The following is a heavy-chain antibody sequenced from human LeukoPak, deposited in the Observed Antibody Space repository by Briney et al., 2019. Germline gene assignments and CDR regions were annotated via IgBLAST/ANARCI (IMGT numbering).Heavy chain of an antibody. V-gene: IGHV3-30*04. CDR2: ISYDGSNK. CDR3: ARTTSMTYVGDAFDI. CDR1: GFTFSSYA. J-gene: IGHJ3*02. Sequence: PGRSLRLSCAASGFTFSSYAMHWVRQAPGKGLEWVAVISYDGSNKYYADSVKGRFTISRDNSKNTLYLQMNSLRAEDTAVYYCARTTSMTYVGDAFDIWGQGTMVSVSS. D-gene: IGHD1-26*01.